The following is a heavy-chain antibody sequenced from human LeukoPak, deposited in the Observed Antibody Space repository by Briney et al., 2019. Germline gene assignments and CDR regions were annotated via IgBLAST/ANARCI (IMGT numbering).Heavy chain of an antibody. CDR1: GFTFSSYA. CDR2: ISSSGNTR. V-gene: IGHV3-48*04. D-gene: IGHD3-3*01. J-gene: IGHJ6*02. Sequence: GGSLRLSCAASGFTFSSYAMSWVRQAPGKGLEWISYISSSGNTRYYAYSVKGRFTISRDNAKNSLHLQMSSLRAEDTAVYYCARGLEAIIGHYYGMDVWGQGTTVTVSS. CDR3: ARGLEAIIGHYYGMDV.